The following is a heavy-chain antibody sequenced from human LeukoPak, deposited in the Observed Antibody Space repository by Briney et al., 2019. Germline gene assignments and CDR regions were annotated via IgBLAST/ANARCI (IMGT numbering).Heavy chain of an antibody. CDR3: ARVSFDGYGSGSYYYKYYFDY. V-gene: IGHV1-69*13. CDR1: GGTFSSYA. D-gene: IGHD3-10*01. CDR2: IIPIFGTA. Sequence: GASVKVSCKASGGTFSSYAISWVRQAPGQGLEWMGGIIPIFGTANYAQKFQGRVMITADESTSTAYMELSSLRSEDTAVYYCARVSFDGYGSGSYYYKYYFDYWGQGTLVTVSS. J-gene: IGHJ4*02.